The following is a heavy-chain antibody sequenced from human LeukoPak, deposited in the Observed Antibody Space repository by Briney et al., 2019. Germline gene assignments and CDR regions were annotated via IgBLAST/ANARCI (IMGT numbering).Heavy chain of an antibody. CDR2: IRSKANNYAT. D-gene: IGHD2-15*01. CDR1: GFTFSGSA. V-gene: IGHV3-73*01. CDR3: ARRGQDGWSEANFDY. Sequence: GGSLRLSCAASGFTFSGSAIHWVRQASGKGLEWVGRIRSKANNYATTYAASVKGRFTFSRDDLKNTAFLQMNSLKAEDTAVYYCARRGQDGWSEANFDYWGQGTLVTVSS. J-gene: IGHJ4*02.